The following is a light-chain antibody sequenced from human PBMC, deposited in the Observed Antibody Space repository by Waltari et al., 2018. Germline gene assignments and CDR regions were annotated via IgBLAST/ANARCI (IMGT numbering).Light chain of an antibody. J-gene: IGKJ4*01. CDR2: WAS. V-gene: IGKV4-1*01. CDR3: QQYYSTPPT. Sequence: DLVMTQSQDSLAVSLGERATINCNSSQIVLYSSNNKNYLAWYQQKPGQPPKLLIYWASTRESGVPDRFSGSGSGTDFTLTISSLQAEDVAVYYCQQYYSTPPTFGGGTKVEIK. CDR1: QIVLYSSNNKNY.